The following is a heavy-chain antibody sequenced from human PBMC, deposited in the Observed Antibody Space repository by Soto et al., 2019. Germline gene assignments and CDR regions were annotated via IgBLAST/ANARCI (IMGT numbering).Heavy chain of an antibody. CDR3: ERGVRGISHYYYYYMDV. CDR1: GYTFTSYD. CDR2: MNPNSGNT. D-gene: IGHD3-10*01. J-gene: IGHJ6*03. V-gene: IGHV1-8*01. Sequence: ASVKVSCKASGYTFTSYDINWVRQATGQGLEWMGWMNPNSGNTGYAQKFQGRVTMTRNTSISTAYMELSSLRSEDTAVYYCERGVRGISHYYYYYMDVWGKGTTVTVSS.